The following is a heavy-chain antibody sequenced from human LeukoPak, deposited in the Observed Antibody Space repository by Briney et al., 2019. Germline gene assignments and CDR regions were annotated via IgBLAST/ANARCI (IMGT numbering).Heavy chain of an antibody. CDR3: ATNRTTGGHRFDY. D-gene: IGHD1-1*01. V-gene: IGHV3-23*01. J-gene: IGHJ4*02. Sequence: GGSLRLSCTASGFTFSSFAMSWVRQAPGKGLDWVSAISGSGDSTSYADSVRGRFIISRDNSKNTLYLQMDSLRAEDTAVYYCATNRTTGGHRFDYWGQGTLVTVSS. CDR1: GFTFSSFA. CDR2: ISGSGDST.